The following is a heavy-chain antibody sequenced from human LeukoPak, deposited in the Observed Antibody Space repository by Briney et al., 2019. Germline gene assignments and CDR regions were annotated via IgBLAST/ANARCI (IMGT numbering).Heavy chain of an antibody. V-gene: IGHV3-74*01. J-gene: IGHJ5*02. CDR1: GITFGNNW. CDR3: ARDVLHNWFDT. CDR2: INSDGGGA. Sequence: GGSLRLSCADSGITFGNNWMHWVRQGPGKGLVWMSRINSDGGGAIYADSVKGRFTVSRDNAKNTLYLQMNSLRAENTAVYYCARDVLHNWFDTWGQGTLVTVST.